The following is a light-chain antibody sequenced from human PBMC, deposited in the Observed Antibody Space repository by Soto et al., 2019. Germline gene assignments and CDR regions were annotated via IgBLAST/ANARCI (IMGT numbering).Light chain of an antibody. CDR3: QQFNTYPT. Sequence: AIQLTQSPSSLSASVGDIVTITCRASQGISSALAWYQQKPGKAPKLLISHASSLESGVPSRFSGSGSGTDFTLTISSLQPEDFATYHCQQFNTYPTFGGGTKVEIK. V-gene: IGKV1-13*02. J-gene: IGKJ4*01. CDR2: HAS. CDR1: QGISSA.